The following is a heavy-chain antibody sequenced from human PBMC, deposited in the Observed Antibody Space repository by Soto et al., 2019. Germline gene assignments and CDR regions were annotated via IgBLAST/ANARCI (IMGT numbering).Heavy chain of an antibody. Sequence: GGSLRLSCAASGFTFSDHYMDWVRQAPGKGLEWVSYISSSGSTIYYADSVKGRFTISRDNAKNSLYLQMNSLRAEDTAVYYCAREGDCSSTSRYPDYWGQGTLVTVSS. J-gene: IGHJ4*02. CDR3: AREGDCSSTSRYPDY. D-gene: IGHD2-2*01. CDR2: ISSSGSTI. V-gene: IGHV3-11*04. CDR1: GFTFSDHY.